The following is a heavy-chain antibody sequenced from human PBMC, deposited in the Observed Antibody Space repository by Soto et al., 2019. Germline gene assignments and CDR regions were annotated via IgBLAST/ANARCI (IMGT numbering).Heavy chain of an antibody. CDR2: ISYDGSNK. CDR1: GFTFSIYA. V-gene: IGHV3-30-3*01. D-gene: IGHD6-13*01. Sequence: QVQLVESGGGVVQPGRSLRLSCVASGFTFSIYAMHWVRQAPGKGLEWVAVISYDGSNKYYADSVKGRFTISRDNSKNTLFVQMNSLRAEDTAVYYCASVSRFRPVIQAIAGGRDAAFDLWGQGTLVTVSS. CDR3: ASVSRFRPVIQAIAGGRDAAFDL. J-gene: IGHJ3*01.